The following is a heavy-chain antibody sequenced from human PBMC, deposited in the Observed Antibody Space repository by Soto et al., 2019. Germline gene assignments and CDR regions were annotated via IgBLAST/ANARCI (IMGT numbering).Heavy chain of an antibody. J-gene: IGHJ6*02. CDR3: AREVVTIFGVVRSV. CDR2: ISSSSSTI. Sequence: EVQLVESGGGLVQPGGSLRLSCAASGFTFSSYSMNWVRQAPGKGLVWVSYISSSSSTIYYADSVKGRFTISRDNAKNSLYLQMNSLRDEDTAVYYCAREVVTIFGVVRSVWGQGTTVTVSS. V-gene: IGHV3-48*02. CDR1: GFTFSSYS. D-gene: IGHD3-3*01.